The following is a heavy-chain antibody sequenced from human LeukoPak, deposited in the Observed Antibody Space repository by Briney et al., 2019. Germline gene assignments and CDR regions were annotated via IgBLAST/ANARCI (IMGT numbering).Heavy chain of an antibody. Sequence: PSETLSLTCPVSGDSISGHYWSWIRQPPGKGLEWIGYIFYSGSTNYNPSLKSRVTMSVDMAKNQLSLRLTSVTAADTAVYYCARAKMIRRIIPFDYWGQGTRVTVSS. D-gene: IGHD3-10*01. CDR2: IFYSGST. J-gene: IGHJ4*02. CDR3: ARAKMIRRIIPFDY. CDR1: GDSISGHY. V-gene: IGHV4-59*11.